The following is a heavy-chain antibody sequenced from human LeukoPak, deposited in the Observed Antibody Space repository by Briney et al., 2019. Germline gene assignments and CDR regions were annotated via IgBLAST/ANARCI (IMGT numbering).Heavy chain of an antibody. V-gene: IGHV3-7*01. CDR3: AISPSVAPLAFDY. J-gene: IGHJ4*02. CDR2: IKQDGSEK. D-gene: IGHD5-12*01. CDR1: GFTFSSYW. Sequence: GGSLRLSCAASGFTFSSYWMSWVRQAPGKGLEWVANIKQDGSEKYYVDSVKGRFTISRDNAKNSLYLQMNSLRAEDTAVYYCAISPSVAPLAFDYWGQGTVVTVSS.